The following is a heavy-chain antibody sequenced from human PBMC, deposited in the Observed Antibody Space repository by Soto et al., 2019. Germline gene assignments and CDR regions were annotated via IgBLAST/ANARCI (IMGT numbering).Heavy chain of an antibody. D-gene: IGHD1-26*01. J-gene: IGHJ4*02. CDR2: IHYSGST. V-gene: IGHV4-59*01. CDR3: ARADYSGSYYANY. Sequence: SETLSLTCTVSGGSISSYYWSWIRQPPGKGLEWIGYIHYSGSTNYNPSLKSRVTISVDTSKNHFSLKLSSVTAADTAVYYCARADYSGSYYANYWGQGTLVTVSS. CDR1: GGSISSYY.